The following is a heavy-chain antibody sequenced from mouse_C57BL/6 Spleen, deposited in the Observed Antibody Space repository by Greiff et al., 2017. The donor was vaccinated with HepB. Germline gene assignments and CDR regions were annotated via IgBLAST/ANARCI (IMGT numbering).Heavy chain of an antibody. J-gene: IGHJ3*01. CDR3: ARRTYGSSSAWFAY. Sequence: QVQLQQPGAELVRPGTSVKLSCKASGYTFTSYWMHWVKQRPGQGLEWIGVIDPSNSYTNYNQKFKGKATLTVDTSSSTAYMQLNSLTSEDSAVYYCARRTYGSSSAWFAYWGQGTLVTVSA. CDR1: GYTFTSYW. D-gene: IGHD1-1*01. V-gene: IGHV1-59*01. CDR2: IDPSNSYT.